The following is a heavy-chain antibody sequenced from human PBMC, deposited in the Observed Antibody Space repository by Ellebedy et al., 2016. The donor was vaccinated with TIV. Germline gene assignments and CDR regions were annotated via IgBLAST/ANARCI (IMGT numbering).Heavy chain of an antibody. CDR3: TRNDYYCLDY. V-gene: IGHV4-59*12. Sequence: MPSETLSLTCTVSGGSISSYYWTWIRQPPGKGLEWIGEIHHTGGTNYNPSLKSRVTISVDTSKNQFSLELSSVTAADTAVYYCTRNDYYCLDYWGQGTLVTVSS. CDR2: IHHTGGT. J-gene: IGHJ4*02. D-gene: IGHD3-22*01. CDR1: GGSISSYY.